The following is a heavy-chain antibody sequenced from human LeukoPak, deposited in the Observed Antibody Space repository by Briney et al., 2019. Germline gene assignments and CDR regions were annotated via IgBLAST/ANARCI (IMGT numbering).Heavy chain of an antibody. Sequence: PGGSLRLSCAASGLTFSSYGMHWVRQAPGKGLEWVAVISYDGSNKYYADSVKGRFTISRDNSKNTLYLQMNSLRAEDTAVYYCAKDRGYSGSHYYYGMDVWGQGTTVTVSS. D-gene: IGHD1-26*01. CDR2: ISYDGSNK. V-gene: IGHV3-30*18. CDR1: GLTFSSYG. J-gene: IGHJ6*02. CDR3: AKDRGYSGSHYYYGMDV.